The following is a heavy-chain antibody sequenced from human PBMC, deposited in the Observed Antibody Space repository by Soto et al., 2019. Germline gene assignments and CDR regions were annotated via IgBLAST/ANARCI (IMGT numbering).Heavy chain of an antibody. CDR1: GGTFSSYA. Sequence: QVQLVQSGAEVKKPGSSVKVSCKASGGTFSSYAISWVRQAPGQGLEWMGGIIPIFGTANYAPKSQGRVKITGDESTSTALMELRSLGSEDTGVYYCAAPTVGTSLDYWGQGTLVTVPS. CDR2: IIPIFGTA. D-gene: IGHD4-17*01. CDR3: AAPTVGTSLDY. V-gene: IGHV1-69*12. J-gene: IGHJ4*02.